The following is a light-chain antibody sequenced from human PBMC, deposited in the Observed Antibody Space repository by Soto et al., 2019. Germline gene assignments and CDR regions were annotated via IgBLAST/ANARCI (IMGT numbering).Light chain of an antibody. J-gene: IGLJ1*01. Sequence: QSALTQPASVSGSPGQSITISCTGTSSDVGVYNFVSWYQQHPGKAPKLMIYEVTYRPSGVSNRFSGSKSGNTASLTISGLQAEDEADYYCSSYTTSSTYVFGNGTKVTVL. CDR1: SSDVGVYNF. CDR2: EVT. CDR3: SSYTTSSTYV. V-gene: IGLV2-14*01.